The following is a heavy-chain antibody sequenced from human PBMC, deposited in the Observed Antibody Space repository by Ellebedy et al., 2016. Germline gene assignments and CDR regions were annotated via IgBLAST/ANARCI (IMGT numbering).Heavy chain of an antibody. CDR2: ISGSGGST. CDR3: AKRAYGDYCGY. V-gene: IGHV3-23*01. CDR1: GFTFSSYG. Sequence: GESLKISXAASGFTFSSYGMHWVRQAPGKGLEWVSAISGSGGSTYYADSVKGRFTISRDNSKNTLYLQMNSLRAEDTAVYYCAKRAYGDYCGYWGQGTLVTVSS. J-gene: IGHJ4*02. D-gene: IGHD4-17*01.